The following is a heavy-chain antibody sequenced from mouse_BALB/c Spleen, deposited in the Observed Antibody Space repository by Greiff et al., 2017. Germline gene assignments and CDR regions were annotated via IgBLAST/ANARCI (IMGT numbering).Heavy chain of an antibody. J-gene: IGHJ4*01. CDR3: ARYGNYEGVMDY. CDR2: IWSGGST. V-gene: IGHV2-4-1*01. D-gene: IGHD2-10*02. CDR1: GFSLTSYG. Sequence: QVQLQQSGPGLVQPSQSLSITCTVSGFSLTSYGVHWVRQSPGKGLEWLGVIWSGGSTDYNAAFISRLSISKDNSKSQVFLKMNSLQTDDTARYYCARYGNYEGVMDYWGQGTSVTVSS.